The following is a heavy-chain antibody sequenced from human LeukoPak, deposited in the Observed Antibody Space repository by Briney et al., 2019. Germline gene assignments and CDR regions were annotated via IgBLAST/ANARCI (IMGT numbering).Heavy chain of an antibody. V-gene: IGHV4-59*01. CDR2: IYYSGST. Sequence: PSETLSLTCTVSGGSISSYYWSWIRQPPGKGLEWMGYIYYSGSTNYNPSLKSRVTISVDTSKNQFSLKLSSVTAADTAVYYCAREAYGDLLSYFDYWGQGTLVTVSS. J-gene: IGHJ4*02. CDR3: AREAYGDLLSYFDY. CDR1: GGSISSYY. D-gene: IGHD4-17*01.